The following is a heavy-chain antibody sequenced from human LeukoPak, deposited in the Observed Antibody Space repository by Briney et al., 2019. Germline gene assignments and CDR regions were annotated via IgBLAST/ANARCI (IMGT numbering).Heavy chain of an antibody. CDR3: AKDPRVRGVISSFDY. CDR2: ISGSGGST. J-gene: IGHJ4*02. Sequence: GGPLRLSCAASGFTFRSYSMKGVRQAPGKGLEWVSAISGSGGSTYYADSVKGRFTISRDNSKNTLYLQMNSLRAEDTAVYYCAKDPRVRGVISSFDYWGQGTLVTVSS. V-gene: IGHV3-23*01. D-gene: IGHD3-10*01. CDR1: GFTFRSYS.